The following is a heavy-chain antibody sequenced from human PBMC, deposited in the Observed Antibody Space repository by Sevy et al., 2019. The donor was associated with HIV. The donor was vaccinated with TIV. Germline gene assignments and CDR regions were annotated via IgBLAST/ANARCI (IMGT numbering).Heavy chain of an antibody. Sequence: SETLSLTCTVSGCSITSLYWNWIRQPPGKGLEWVANIYYNGHSTYNPSLKSRVTLSLDTSKNQFSRMLSSVTAADTAMYYCAGENAWGRGYSWGQGTLVTVSS. V-gene: IGHV4-59*11. CDR2: IYYNGHS. J-gene: IGHJ4*02. CDR3: AGENAWGRGYS. CDR1: GCSITSLY. D-gene: IGHD1-26*01.